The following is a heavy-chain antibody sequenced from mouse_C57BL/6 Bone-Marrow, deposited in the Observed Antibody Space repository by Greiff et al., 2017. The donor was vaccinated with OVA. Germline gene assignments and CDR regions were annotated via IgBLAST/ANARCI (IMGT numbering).Heavy chain of an antibody. D-gene: IGHD1-1*01. J-gene: IGHJ1*03. Sequence: VQLVESGPGLVQPSQSLSITCTVSGFSLTSYGVHWVRQSPGKGLEWLGVIWSGGSTDYNAAFISRLSISKDNSKSQVFFKMNSLQADDTAIYYCAREGYGSPRYWYFDVWGTGTTVTVSS. CDR3: AREGYGSPRYWYFDV. CDR2: IWSGGST. CDR1: GFSLTSYG. V-gene: IGHV2-2*01.